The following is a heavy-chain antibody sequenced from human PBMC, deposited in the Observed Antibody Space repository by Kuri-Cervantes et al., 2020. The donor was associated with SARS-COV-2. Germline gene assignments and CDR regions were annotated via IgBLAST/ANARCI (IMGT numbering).Heavy chain of an antibody. D-gene: IGHD1-1*01. J-gene: IGHJ4*02. CDR3: ARAMNNWNEFDY. Sequence: ASVKVSCKASGYTFTSYAMHWVRQAPGQRLEWMGWINAGNGNTKYSQKFQGRVTITRDTSASTAYMELSSLRSKDTAVYYCARAMNNWNEFDYWGQGTLVTVSS. V-gene: IGHV1-3*01. CDR1: GYTFTSYA. CDR2: INAGNGNT.